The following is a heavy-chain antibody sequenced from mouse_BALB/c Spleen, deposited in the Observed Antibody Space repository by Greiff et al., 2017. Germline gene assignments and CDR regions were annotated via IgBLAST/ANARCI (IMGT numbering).Heavy chain of an antibody. CDR2: IYPGNSDT. CDR1: GYSFTSYW. V-gene: IGHV1-5*01. D-gene: IGHD1-1*01. CDR3: TRERFYYGSTGWYFDV. Sequence: EVQLQQSGTVLARPGASVKMSCKASGYSFTSYWMHWVKQRPGQGLEWIGAIYPGNSDTSYNQKFKGKAKLTAVTSASTAYMELSSLTNEDSAVYYCTRERFYYGSTGWYFDVWGAGTTVTVSS. J-gene: IGHJ1*01.